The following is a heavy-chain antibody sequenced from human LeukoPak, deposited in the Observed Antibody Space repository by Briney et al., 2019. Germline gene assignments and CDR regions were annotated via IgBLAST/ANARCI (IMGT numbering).Heavy chain of an antibody. CDR1: GYSISSGYY. CDR2: IYYSGST. CDR3: ARGGYDILTGYSPETYYYYYYYMDV. V-gene: IGHV4-59*01. D-gene: IGHD3-9*01. Sequence: PSETLSLTCTVSGYSISSGYYWGWIRQPPGKGLEWIGYIYYSGSTNYNPSLKSRVTISVDTSKNQFSLKLSSVTAADTAVYYCARGGYDILTGYSPETYYYYYYYMDVWGKGTTVTISS. J-gene: IGHJ6*03.